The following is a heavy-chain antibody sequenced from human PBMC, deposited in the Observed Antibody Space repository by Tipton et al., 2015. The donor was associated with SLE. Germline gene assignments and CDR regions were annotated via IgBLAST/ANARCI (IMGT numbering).Heavy chain of an antibody. V-gene: IGHV4-39*07. D-gene: IGHD6-19*01. CDR3: ARPQAPVAGTSDAFDI. Sequence: TLSLTCTVSGGSISSSSYYWGWIRQPPGKGLEWIGSIYYSGSTNYNPSLKSRVTISVDTSKNQFSLKLGSVTAADTAVYYCARPQAPVAGTSDAFDIWGQGTMSPSLQ. CDR1: GGSISSSSYY. CDR2: IYYSGST. J-gene: IGHJ3*02.